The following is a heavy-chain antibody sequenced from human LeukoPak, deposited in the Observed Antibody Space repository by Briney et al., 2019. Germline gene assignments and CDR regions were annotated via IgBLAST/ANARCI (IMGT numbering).Heavy chain of an antibody. J-gene: IGHJ3*02. V-gene: IGHV1-24*01. D-gene: IGHD3-9*01. Sequence: GASVKVSCKVSGYTLTELSMHWVRQAPGKGLEWMGGFDPEDGETIYAQKFQGRVTMTEDTSTDTAYMELSSLRSEDTAVYYCATDLRYLRAFDIWGQGTMVTVS. CDR2: FDPEDGET. CDR1: GYTLTELS. CDR3: ATDLRYLRAFDI.